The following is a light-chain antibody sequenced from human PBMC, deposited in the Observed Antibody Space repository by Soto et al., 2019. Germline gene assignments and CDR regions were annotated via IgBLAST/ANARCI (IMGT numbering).Light chain of an antibody. CDR2: DAS. CDR3: QQLNSYPLT. Sequence: DIQMTQSPSSLSASVGDRVTITCQASQNINNYLNWYQQKPGRAPKLLIYDASNLEAGVPSRFRGSGSGTEFTLTISSLQPEDFATYYCQQLNSYPLTFGPGTKVDIK. CDR1: QNINNY. J-gene: IGKJ3*01. V-gene: IGKV1-33*01.